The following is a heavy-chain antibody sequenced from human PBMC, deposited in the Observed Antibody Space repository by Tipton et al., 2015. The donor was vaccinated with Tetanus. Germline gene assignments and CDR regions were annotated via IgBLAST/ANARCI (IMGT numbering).Heavy chain of an antibody. J-gene: IGHJ6*02. V-gene: IGHV1-46*01. CDR2: INPSGGST. CDR1: GYTFTSYY. CDR3: ARDRYYYGSGSLYGMDV. D-gene: IGHD3-10*01. Sequence: QVQLVQSGAEVKKPGASVKVSCKASGYTFTSYYMHWVRQAPGQGLEWMGIINPSGGSTSYAQKFQGRVTMTRDTYTSTVYMELSSLRSEDTAVYYCARDRYYYGSGSLYGMDVWGQGTTVTVSS.